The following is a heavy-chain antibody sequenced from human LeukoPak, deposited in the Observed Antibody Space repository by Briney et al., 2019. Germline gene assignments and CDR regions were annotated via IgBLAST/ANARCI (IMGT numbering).Heavy chain of an antibody. V-gene: IGHV3-74*01. CDR1: GFTFSSYA. J-gene: IGHJ1*01. D-gene: IGHD3-22*01. CDR2: IKSDGST. Sequence: GGSLRLSCVASGFTFSSYAMSWVRQPPGKGLVWVSRIKSDGSTNYADSVKGRFTISRDNAKNTVSLQMNSLRAEDTGVYYCARAPSEIGGYYPEYFRHWGQGTLVTVSS. CDR3: ARAPSEIGGYYPEYFRH.